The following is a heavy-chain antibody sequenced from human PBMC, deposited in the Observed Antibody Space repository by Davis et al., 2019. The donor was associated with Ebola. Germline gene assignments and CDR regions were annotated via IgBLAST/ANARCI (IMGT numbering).Heavy chain of an antibody. CDR3: ARDPPNSDY. V-gene: IGHV3-48*02. CDR2: ISSSSSTI. Sequence: GESLKISCAASGFTFSSYGMHWVRQAPGKGLEWVSYISSSSSTIYYADSVKGRFTISRDNAKNSLYLQMNSLRDEDTAVYYCARDPPNSDYWGQGTLVTVSS. CDR1: GFTFSSYG. J-gene: IGHJ4*02.